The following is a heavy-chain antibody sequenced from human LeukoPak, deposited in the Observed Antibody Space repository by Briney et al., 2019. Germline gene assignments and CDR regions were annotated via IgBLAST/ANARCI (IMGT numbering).Heavy chain of an antibody. Sequence: GGSLRLSCAASGLTFSICVMSWVRQAPGKGLEWVSAISASGVGTYYADSVKGRFTISRDNSKNTLYLQMNSLRAEDTAVYYCARSIGLTGGGVDVWGQGTTVTVSS. V-gene: IGHV3-23*01. CDR2: ISASGVGT. D-gene: IGHD3-9*01. CDR3: ARSIGLTGGGVDV. J-gene: IGHJ6*02. CDR1: GLTFSICV.